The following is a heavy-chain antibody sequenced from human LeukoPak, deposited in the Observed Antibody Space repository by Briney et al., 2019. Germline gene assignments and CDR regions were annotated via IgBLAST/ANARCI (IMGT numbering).Heavy chain of an antibody. J-gene: IGHJ5*02. CDR3: ARVVREYCGGDCYLNWFDP. CDR2: IYYSGST. CDR1: GGSISSGGYY. Sequence: SQTLSLTCTVSGGSISSGGYYWSWIRQHPGKGLEWIGYIYYSGSTYYNPSLKSRVTISVDTSKNQFSLKLSSVTAADTAVYYCARVVREYCGGDCYLNWFDPWGQGTLVTVSS. V-gene: IGHV4-31*03. D-gene: IGHD2-21*02.